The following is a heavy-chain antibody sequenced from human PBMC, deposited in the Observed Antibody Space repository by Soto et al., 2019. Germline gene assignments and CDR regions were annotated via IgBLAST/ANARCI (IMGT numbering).Heavy chain of an antibody. CDR1: GFTFSSYG. D-gene: IGHD2-2*01. J-gene: IGHJ6*02. Sequence: QVQLVESGGGVVQPGRSLRLSCAASGFTFSSYGMHWVRQAPGEGLEWVALISYDGSNKYYADSVKGRFTISRDYSKNTLDLQMNSLRAEATAVYYCAKGPAIVLVPAAMNYYYCMDVWGQGTPVTVSS. CDR2: ISYDGSNK. CDR3: AKGPAIVLVPAAMNYYYCMDV. V-gene: IGHV3-30*18.